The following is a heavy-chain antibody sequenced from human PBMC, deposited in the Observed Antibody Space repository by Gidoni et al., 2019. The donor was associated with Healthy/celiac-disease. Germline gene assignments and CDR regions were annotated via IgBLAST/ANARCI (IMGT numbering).Heavy chain of an antibody. V-gene: IGHV4-4*07. CDR2: IYTSGST. CDR3: ARGGNYRPYYFDY. J-gene: IGHJ4*02. CDR1: GGSISSFY. Sequence: QVQLQESGPGLVKPSETLSLTCTVSGGSISSFYWSGIRQPAGKGLEWIGRIYTSGSTNYNPSLKSRVTMSVDTSKNQLSLKLSSVTAADTAVYYCARGGNYRPYYFDYWGQGALVTVSS. D-gene: IGHD3-16*02.